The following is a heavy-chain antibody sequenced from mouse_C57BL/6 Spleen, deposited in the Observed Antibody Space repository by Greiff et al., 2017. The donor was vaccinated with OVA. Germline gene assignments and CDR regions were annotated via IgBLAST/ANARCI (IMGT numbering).Heavy chain of an antibody. D-gene: IGHD1-1*01. CDR2: INPGSGGT. J-gene: IGHJ2*01. V-gene: IGHV1-54*01. CDR1: GYAFTNYL. Sequence: VQLQQSGAELVRPGTSVKVSCKASGYAFTNYLIEWVKQRPGQGLEWIGVINPGSGGTNYNEKFKGKATLTADKSSSTAYMQLSSLTSKDSAVYFCARRGLEIRFDYWGQGTTLTVSS. CDR3: ARRGLEIRFDY.